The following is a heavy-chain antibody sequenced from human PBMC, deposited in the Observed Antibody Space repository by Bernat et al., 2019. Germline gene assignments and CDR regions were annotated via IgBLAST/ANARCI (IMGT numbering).Heavy chain of an antibody. CDR3: AKDKGLRFASGSSYLDY. D-gene: IGHD3-10*01. V-gene: IGHV3-30*18. CDR2: TSFDGSTK. J-gene: IGHJ4*02. CDR1: GFSFSDYG. Sequence: QVYLVQSGGGVVQPGRSLRLSCVASGFSFSDYGIHWVRQAPGKGLEWVAVTSFDGSTKYYANSVKGRFTISRDNSKNTLYLDMNSLRAEDTALYYCAKDKGLRFASGSSYLDYCGRGTLVTVSS.